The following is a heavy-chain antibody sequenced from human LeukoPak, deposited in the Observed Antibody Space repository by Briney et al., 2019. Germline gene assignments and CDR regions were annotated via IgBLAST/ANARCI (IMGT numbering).Heavy chain of an antibody. J-gene: IGHJ6*02. V-gene: IGHV4-39*01. CDR2: IYYSGST. CDR3: ARRVRATNYGMDV. D-gene: IGHD1-26*01. CDR1: GGSISSSSYY. Sequence: KPSETLSLTCTVSGGSISSSSYYWGWIRQPPGKGLEWIGSIYYSGSTYYNPSLKSRVTISVDTSKNQFSLKLSSVTAADTAVYYCARRVRATNYGMDVWGQGTTVTVSS.